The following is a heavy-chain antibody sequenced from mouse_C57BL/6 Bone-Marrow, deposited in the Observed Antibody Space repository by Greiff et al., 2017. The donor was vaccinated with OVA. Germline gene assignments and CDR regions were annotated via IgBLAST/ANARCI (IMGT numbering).Heavy chain of an antibody. V-gene: IGHV1-76*01. CDR1: GYTFTDYY. Sequence: VQLQQSGAELVRPGASVKLSCKASGYTFTDYYINWVKQRPGQGLEWIARIYPGSGNTYYNEKFKGKATLTAEKSSSTAYTQLSSLTSEDSAVYFCAIYYYGRNWYFDVWGTGTTVTVSS. D-gene: IGHD1-1*01. CDR3: AIYYYGRNWYFDV. CDR2: IYPGSGNT. J-gene: IGHJ1*03.